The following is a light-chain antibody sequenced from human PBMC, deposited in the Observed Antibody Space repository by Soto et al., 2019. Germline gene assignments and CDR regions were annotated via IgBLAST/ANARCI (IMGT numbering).Light chain of an antibody. CDR3: QQSYSTLVT. CDR2: TAS. CDR1: QNISIF. V-gene: IGKV1-39*01. Sequence: DIQLTQSPSSLSASVGDRVTITCRASQNISIFVNWYQQKPGKAPKLLIYTASDLESGVPSRISGGGSGTEFTLSISSLQPEDFATYYCQQSYSTLVTFGPGTKVDIK. J-gene: IGKJ3*01.